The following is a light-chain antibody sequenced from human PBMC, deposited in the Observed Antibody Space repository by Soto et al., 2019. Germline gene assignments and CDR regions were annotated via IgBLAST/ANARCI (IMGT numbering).Light chain of an antibody. CDR3: SSYTSSSTVV. V-gene: IGLV2-14*01. CDR1: SSDVGGYNY. CDR2: DVS. J-gene: IGLJ2*01. Sequence: QSVLTQPASVSGFPGQSITISCTGTSSDVGGYNYVSWYQQHPGKAPKLMIYDVSNRPSGVSNRFSGSKSGNTASLTISGLQAEDEADYYCSSYTSSSTVVFGGGTKLTVL.